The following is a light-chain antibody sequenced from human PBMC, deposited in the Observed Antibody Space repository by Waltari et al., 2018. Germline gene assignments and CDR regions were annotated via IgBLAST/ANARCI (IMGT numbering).Light chain of an antibody. CDR1: QSISNK. Sequence: EIVMTQSPATLSVSPGERAILPCRASQSISNKLAWYQQKPGQAPRLLIYDASTRATGIPATFSGSGSGTEFTLTISSLQSEDFVVYYCQQYNSWPYTFGQGTKLESK. V-gene: IGKV3-15*01. CDR3: QQYNSWPYT. J-gene: IGKJ2*01. CDR2: DAS.